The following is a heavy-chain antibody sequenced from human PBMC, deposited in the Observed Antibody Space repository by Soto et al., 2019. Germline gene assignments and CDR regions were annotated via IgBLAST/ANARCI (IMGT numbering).Heavy chain of an antibody. J-gene: IGHJ4*02. CDR2: ISAYNGNT. V-gene: IGHV1-18*01. CDR3: ARAAGANNSSGYYYPDY. D-gene: IGHD3-22*01. Sequence: ASVKVSCKASGYAFTSYGSSWVRQAPGQGLEWMGWISAYNGNTNYAQKLQGRVTMTTDTSTSTAYMELRSLRSDDTAVYYCARAAGANNSSGYYYPDYWGQGTLVTVSS. CDR1: GYAFTSYG.